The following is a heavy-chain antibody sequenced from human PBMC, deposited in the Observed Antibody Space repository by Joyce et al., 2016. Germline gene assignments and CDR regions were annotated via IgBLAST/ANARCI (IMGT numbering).Heavy chain of an antibody. CDR3: ATGRGDYCVMDV. J-gene: IGHJ6*02. D-gene: IGHD3-10*01. Sequence: EVQLVESGGGLVQPGRSLRLSCAASGFTFDDYAVHWVRPAPGKGLEWVSGIRWNSSTIGYADSVKGRFAISRDNAKKSLYLQMNNLKPEDTALYYCATGRGDYCVMDVWGRGTSGTVSS. V-gene: IGHV3-9*01. CDR2: IRWNSSTI. CDR1: GFTFDDYA.